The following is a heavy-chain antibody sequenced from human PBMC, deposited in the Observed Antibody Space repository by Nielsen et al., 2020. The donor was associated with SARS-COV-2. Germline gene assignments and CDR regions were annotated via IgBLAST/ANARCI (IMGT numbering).Heavy chain of an antibody. V-gene: IGHV7-4-1*02. Sequence: WVRQAPGQGLEWMGRINTNTGNPTYAQGFTGRFVFSLDTSVSTAYLQISNLKAEDSAVYYCLGSFGGGDFDYWGQGTLVTVSS. J-gene: IGHJ4*02. CDR3: LGSFGGGDFDY. CDR2: INTNTGNP. D-gene: IGHD3-3*02.